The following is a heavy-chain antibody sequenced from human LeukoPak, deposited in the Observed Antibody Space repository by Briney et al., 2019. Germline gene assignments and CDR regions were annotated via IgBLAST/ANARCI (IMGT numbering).Heavy chain of an antibody. CDR3: AKDPAYYYGFYGMDV. D-gene: IGHD3-10*01. CDR2: ISGSGGST. J-gene: IGHJ6*02. V-gene: IGHV3-23*01. Sequence: GGSLRLSCAASGFTFSSYAMSWVRQAPGKGLEWVSAISGSGGSTYYADSVKGRFTISRDNSKNTLYLQTNSLRAEDTAVYYCAKDPAYYYGFYGMDVWGQGTTVTVSS. CDR1: GFTFSSYA.